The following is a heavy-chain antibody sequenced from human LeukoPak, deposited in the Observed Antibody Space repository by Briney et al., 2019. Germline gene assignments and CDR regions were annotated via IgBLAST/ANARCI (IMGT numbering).Heavy chain of an antibody. CDR3: ASEVRPSEFDY. J-gene: IGHJ4*02. CDR2: IAHDGTYK. Sequence: GGSLRLSCAASGFSFNDYIMHWVRQAPGKGLEWVALIAHDGTYKHCADSVEGRFTISRDNSKNTLYLQMNSLRGEDTAVYYCASEVRPSEFDYWGQGTLVTVSS. CDR1: GFSFNDYI. D-gene: IGHD1-26*01. V-gene: IGHV3-30-3*01.